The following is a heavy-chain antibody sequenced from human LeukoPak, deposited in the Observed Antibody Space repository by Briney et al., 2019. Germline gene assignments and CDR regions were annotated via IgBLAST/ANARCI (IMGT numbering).Heavy chain of an antibody. V-gene: IGHV3-21*01. D-gene: IGHD5-12*01. J-gene: IGHJ6*02. CDR2: ITSSSFYT. CDR3: AGSNGNSGYGLYYYYHAMDV. CDR1: GFTFSNYN. Sequence: GGSLRLSCAASGFTFSNYNMNWVRQAPGKGLEWVASITSSSFYTYYGDSMKGRFTISRDNAKNSLFLQMNSLRVEDTAVYYCAGSNGNSGYGLYYYYHAMDVWGQGTTVTVSS.